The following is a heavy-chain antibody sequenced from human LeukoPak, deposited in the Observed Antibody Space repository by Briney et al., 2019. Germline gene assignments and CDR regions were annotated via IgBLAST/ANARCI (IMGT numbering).Heavy chain of an antibody. Sequence: AGGSLRLSCAASGFTFSDYGMHWVRQAPGKGLEWVALIWYDGSSQYYADSVKGRFTISRDSSKHTLYLQMSSLRAEDTAIYYCARGWSRDSSTLDYWGQGTLVTVSS. V-gene: IGHV3-33*01. CDR2: IWYDGSSQ. CDR1: GFTFSDYG. CDR3: ARGWSRDSSTLDY. D-gene: IGHD2-8*01. J-gene: IGHJ4*02.